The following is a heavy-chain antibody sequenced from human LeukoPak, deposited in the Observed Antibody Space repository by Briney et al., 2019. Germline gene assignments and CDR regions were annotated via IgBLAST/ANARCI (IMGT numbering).Heavy chain of an antibody. V-gene: IGHV4-59*01. Sequence: SETLSLTCTVSGGSLSTYYWSWLRQPPGKGLEWVGSIHYSGRSNSNPSLTGRLTISVDTSKNQFSLKLSSVTASDTAVYYCAIDQTTVTTAAWYFDLWGRGTLVTVSS. J-gene: IGHJ2*01. D-gene: IGHD4-17*01. CDR2: IHYSGRS. CDR3: AIDQTTVTTAAWYFDL. CDR1: GGSLSTYY.